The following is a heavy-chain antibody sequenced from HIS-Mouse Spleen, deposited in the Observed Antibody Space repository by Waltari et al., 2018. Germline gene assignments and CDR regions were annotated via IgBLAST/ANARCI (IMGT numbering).Heavy chain of an antibody. J-gene: IGHJ2*01. D-gene: IGHD6-13*01. Sequence: QLQLQESGPGLVKPSETLSLTCTVSGGSISSSSYYWGWIRQPPGKGLEWIGSIYYIGSPYYNPSLKSLVTISVDTSKNQFSLKLSSVTAADTAVYYCAREIPYSSSWYDWYFDLWGRGTLVTVSS. V-gene: IGHV4-39*07. CDR3: AREIPYSSSWYDWYFDL. CDR2: IYYIGSP. CDR1: GGSISSSSYY.